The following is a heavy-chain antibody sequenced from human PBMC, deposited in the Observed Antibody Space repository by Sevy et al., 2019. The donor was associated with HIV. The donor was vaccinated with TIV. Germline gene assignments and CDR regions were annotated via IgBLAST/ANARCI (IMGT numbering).Heavy chain of an antibody. CDR3: VRESKYSSSWSRVWFDP. J-gene: IGHJ5*02. Sequence: ASVKVSCKASGYTFAGYYMHWVRQAPGQGLEWMGWINPNSGVTKYAQKFQGTVTMTRNTSISTAYMELSRLRSDDTAVYFCVRESKYSSSWSRVWFDPWGQGTLVTVSS. V-gene: IGHV1-2*02. CDR2: INPNSGVT. D-gene: IGHD6-13*01. CDR1: GYTFAGYY.